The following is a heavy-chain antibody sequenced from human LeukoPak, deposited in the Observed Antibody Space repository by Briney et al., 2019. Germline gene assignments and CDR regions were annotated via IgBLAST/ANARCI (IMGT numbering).Heavy chain of an antibody. V-gene: IGHV1-24*01. CDR1: GYTLTELS. J-gene: IGHJ3*02. CDR2: FDPVDGET. D-gene: IGHD3-22*01. CDR3: ATGGSGYYYGHDAFDI. Sequence: ASVKVSCKVSGYTLTELSMHWVRQAPGKGLEWMGGFDPVDGETIYAQKFQGRVTMTEDTSTDTAYMELSSLRSEDTAVYYCATGGSGYYYGHDAFDIWGQGTMVTVSS.